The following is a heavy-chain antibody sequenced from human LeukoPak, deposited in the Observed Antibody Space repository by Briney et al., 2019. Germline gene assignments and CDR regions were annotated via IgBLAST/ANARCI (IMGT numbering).Heavy chain of an antibody. Sequence: KPSETLSLTCAVYGGSFSGYYWSWVRQPPGKGLEWIGYIYYSGTTNYNPSLKSRVTISVDTSENQLSLKLSSATAADTAVYYCARHRHYDNSGYYYLDYWGQGALVTVSS. J-gene: IGHJ4*02. CDR2: IYYSGTT. CDR1: GGSFSGYY. V-gene: IGHV4-59*08. D-gene: IGHD3-22*01. CDR3: ARHRHYDNSGYYYLDY.